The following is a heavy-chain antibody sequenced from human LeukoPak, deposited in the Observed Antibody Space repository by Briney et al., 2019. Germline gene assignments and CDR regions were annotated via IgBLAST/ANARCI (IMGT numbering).Heavy chain of an antibody. CDR3: TTRRQDGW. V-gene: IGHV3-15*01. CDR1: GFTFSDAW. J-gene: IGHJ4*02. D-gene: IGHD2-15*01. Sequence: GGSLRLSCVVSGFTFSDAWMSWVRQAPGKGLEWVGRIKSKIDGGTIDYAAPAKGRFTISRDDSRNTLYLQMNSLKNEDTAVYYCTTRRQDGWWGQGTLVTVSS. CDR2: IKSKIDGGTI.